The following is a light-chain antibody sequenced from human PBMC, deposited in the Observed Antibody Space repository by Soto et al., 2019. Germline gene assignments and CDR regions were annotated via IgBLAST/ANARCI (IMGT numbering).Light chain of an antibody. V-gene: IGKV1-9*01. CDR1: LGISGY. J-gene: IGKJ4*01. Sequence: DIQLTQSPSFLSASVGDRVSMTCRASLGISGYLAWYQQKPGKVPRLLIYSASTLQSGVPSRFSGSGSGTEFTLTISSLQPEDFASYYCQQSNNWPPLTFGGGTKVEIK. CDR3: QQSNNWPPLT. CDR2: SAS.